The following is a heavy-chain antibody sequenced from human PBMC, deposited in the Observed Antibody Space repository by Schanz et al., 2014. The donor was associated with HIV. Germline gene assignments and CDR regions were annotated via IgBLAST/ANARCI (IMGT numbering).Heavy chain of an antibody. CDR2: ISAGVGTA. J-gene: IGHJ4*02. V-gene: IGHV3-23*01. D-gene: IGHD3-10*01. Sequence: EVQLLESGGGLVQPGGSLRLSCAVSGFTITSYGMSWVRQAPGKGLEWVSTISAGVGTASYADSVKGRFTISRDNSKNTLYLQMNSLRAEDTAVYHCGTYNYGSGHDYWGQGTLVTVSS. CDR3: GTYNYGSGHDY. CDR1: GFTITSYG.